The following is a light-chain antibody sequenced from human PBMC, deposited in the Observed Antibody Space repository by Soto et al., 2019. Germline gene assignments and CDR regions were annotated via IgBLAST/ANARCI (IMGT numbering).Light chain of an antibody. CDR3: QQYNNWPET. CDR2: GAS. Sequence: EIVMTQSPATLSVSPGERATLSCRASESVDNNLAWYQQKPGQAPRLLIYGASTRATDIPARFSGSGSETDFTLTISSLQSEDFAFYYCQQYNNWPETFGQGTKVEIK. J-gene: IGKJ1*01. CDR1: ESVDNN. V-gene: IGKV3-15*01.